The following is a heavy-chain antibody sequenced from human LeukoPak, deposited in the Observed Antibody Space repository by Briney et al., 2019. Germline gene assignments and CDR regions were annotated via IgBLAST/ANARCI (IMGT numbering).Heavy chain of an antibody. Sequence: GGSLRLSCAASGFSFSDYNMNWVRQAPGKALEWVSSITTSSTYIYYGDSVKGRFTISRDNAKNSLYLQMNGLRAEDTAVYYCAKVSDYSYYYYMDVWGKGTTVTVSS. V-gene: IGHV3-21*01. CDR3: AKVSDYSYYYYMDV. CDR2: ITTSSTYI. CDR1: GFSFSDYN. J-gene: IGHJ6*03.